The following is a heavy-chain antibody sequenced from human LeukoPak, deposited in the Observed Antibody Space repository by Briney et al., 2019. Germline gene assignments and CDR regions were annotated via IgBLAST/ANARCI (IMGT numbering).Heavy chain of an antibody. V-gene: IGHV1-2*04. CDR3: ARGPAVAGDTAIDY. J-gene: IGHJ4*02. D-gene: IGHD6-19*01. CDR1: GCTFTGYY. CDR2: INPNFGGS. Sequence: ASVKVSCKASGCTFTGYYMHWVRQAPGQGLEWMGWINPNFGGSNYAQKFQDWVTMTRDKCISTGYMEVSRLRYDDTAVYYCARGPAVAGDTAIDYWGQGTLVTVSS.